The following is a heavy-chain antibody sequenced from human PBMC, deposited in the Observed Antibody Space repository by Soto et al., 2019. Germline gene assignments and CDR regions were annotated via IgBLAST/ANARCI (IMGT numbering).Heavy chain of an antibody. J-gene: IGHJ4*02. D-gene: IGHD3-10*01. Sequence: GGSLRLSCAASGFTFSSYAMSWVRQAPGKWLEWVSAISGSGGSTYYADSVKGRFTISRDNSKNTLYLQMNSLRAEDTAVYYCAKARYYGSGSQASRSAAYYFDYWGQGTLVTVSS. CDR2: ISGSGGST. CDR3: AKARYYGSGSQASRSAAYYFDY. V-gene: IGHV3-23*01. CDR1: GFTFSSYA.